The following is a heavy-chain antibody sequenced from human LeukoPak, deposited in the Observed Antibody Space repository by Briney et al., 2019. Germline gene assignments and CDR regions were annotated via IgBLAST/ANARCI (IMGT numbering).Heavy chain of an antibody. CDR3: ARARYYDSSGLFDY. Sequence: PSETLSLTCTVSGGSISSYYWSWIRQPPGKGLEWIGYIYYSGSTNYNPSLKSRVTISLDTSKNQFSLKLSSVTAADTAVYYCARARYYDSSGLFDYWGQGTLVTVSS. D-gene: IGHD3-22*01. V-gene: IGHV4-59*01. CDR1: GGSISSYY. J-gene: IGHJ4*02. CDR2: IYYSGST.